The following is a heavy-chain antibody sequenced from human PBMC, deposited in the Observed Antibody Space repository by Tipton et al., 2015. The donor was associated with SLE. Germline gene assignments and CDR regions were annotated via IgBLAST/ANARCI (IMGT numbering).Heavy chain of an antibody. V-gene: IGHV1-46*01. CDR1: GYTFTSHY. CDR2: INPDNGGT. J-gene: IGHJ4*02. D-gene: IGHD3-10*01. Sequence: QSGPEVKKPGASVKVSCKASGYTFTSHYMHWVRQAPGQGLEWMGVINPDNGGTSYAQKFQGRATMTRDTSTSTVYMELSSLRSDYTAVYYCARGSSGSFYNYFDYWGQGTLVTVSS. CDR3: ARGSSGSFYNYFDY.